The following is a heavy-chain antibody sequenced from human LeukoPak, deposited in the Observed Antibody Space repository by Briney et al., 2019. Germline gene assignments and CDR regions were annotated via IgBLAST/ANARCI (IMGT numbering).Heavy chain of an antibody. J-gene: IGHJ4*02. CDR3: ASERGGHMGYCLDY. CDR1: GGSFSSYY. V-gene: IGHV4-59*01. Sequence: SETLSLTCTVSGGSFSSYYWSWIRQPPGKGLEWIGYINYSGGTNYNPSLKTRVTISVDTTKKQFSLKLISVTAPDTAGYNYASERGGHMGYCLDYWGQGILVAVSS. CDR2: INYSGGT. D-gene: IGHD2-15*01.